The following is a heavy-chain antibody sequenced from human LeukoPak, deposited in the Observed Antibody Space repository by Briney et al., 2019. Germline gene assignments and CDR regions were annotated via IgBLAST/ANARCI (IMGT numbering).Heavy chain of an antibody. D-gene: IGHD3-22*01. J-gene: IGHJ3*02. V-gene: IGHV7-4-1*02. CDR3: ARDPGSVYHDSSGYPTFDI. Sequence: ASVKVSCKASGYTFTSYAMNWVRQAPGQGLEWMGWINTNTGNPTYAQGFTGRFVFSLDTSVSTAYLQISSLKAEDTAVYYCARDPGSVYHDSSGYPTFDIWGQGTMVTVSS. CDR2: INTNTGNP. CDR1: GYTFTSYA.